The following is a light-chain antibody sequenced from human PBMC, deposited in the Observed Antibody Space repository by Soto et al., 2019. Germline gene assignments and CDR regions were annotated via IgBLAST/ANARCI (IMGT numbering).Light chain of an antibody. V-gene: IGKV3-11*01. CDR3: QQRSNWPLT. CDR1: QNVSRY. Sequence: EVVLTQSPATLSLSPGERATLSCRASQNVSRYLAWYQQKPGQAPRLLIYDASNRATGIPARFSGSGSGTDFTLTISSLESEYFAVYYCQQRSNWPLTFGGGTKVEIK. J-gene: IGKJ4*01. CDR2: DAS.